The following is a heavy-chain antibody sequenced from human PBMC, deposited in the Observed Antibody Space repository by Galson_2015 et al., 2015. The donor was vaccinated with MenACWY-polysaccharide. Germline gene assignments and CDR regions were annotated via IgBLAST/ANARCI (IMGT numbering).Heavy chain of an antibody. CDR1: GYSISGDYH. Sequence: LSLTCSVSGYSISGDYHWGWIRQPPGKGLEWLATIHPSGETYYKPSLRSRVTIFVDMSSNQFSLKVSYVTAADTAVYYCVRGMEDSGRYNFDYWGRGTLVTVSS. D-gene: IGHD1-26*01. J-gene: IGHJ4*02. CDR3: VRGMEDSGRYNFDY. V-gene: IGHV4-38-2*02. CDR2: IHPSGET.